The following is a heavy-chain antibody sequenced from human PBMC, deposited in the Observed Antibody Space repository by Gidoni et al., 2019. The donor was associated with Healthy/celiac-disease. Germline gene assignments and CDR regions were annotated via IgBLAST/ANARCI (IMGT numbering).Heavy chain of an antibody. J-gene: IGHJ4*02. CDR2: ISGSGGSK. D-gene: IGHD6-19*01. CDR3: AKSPAVIAVALSFDY. V-gene: IGHV3-23*01. CDR1: VFTFSSYA. Sequence: EVQLLASGGGLVQPGGSLRLSCAAFVFTFSSYAMSWVRQAPGKGLEWVSAISGSGGSKYYADSVKGRFTISRDNSKNTLYLQMNSLRAEDTAVYYCAKSPAVIAVALSFDYWGQGTLVTVSS.